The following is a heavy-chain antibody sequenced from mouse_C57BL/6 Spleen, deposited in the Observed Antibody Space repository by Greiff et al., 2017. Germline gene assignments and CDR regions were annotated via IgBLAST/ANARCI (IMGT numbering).Heavy chain of an antibody. CDR2: IDPANGTT. CDR3: ARWGVSSYYCDD. J-gene: IGHJ2*01. D-gene: IGHD2-12*01. Sequence: VQLQQSVAELVRPGASVKLSCTASGFNIKNTYMHWVKQRPEQGLAWIGRIDPANGTTTYAPKFQGKATIPADSSSNTANLQLRSLTSEDTSIDYCARWGVSSYYCDDWGQGTTLTVSS. CDR1: GFNIKNTY. V-gene: IGHV14-3*01.